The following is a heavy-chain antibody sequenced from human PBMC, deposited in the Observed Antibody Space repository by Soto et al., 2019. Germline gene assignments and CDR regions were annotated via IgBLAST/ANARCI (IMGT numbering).Heavy chain of an antibody. D-gene: IGHD6-19*01. CDR3: AMLGGWSGGSNDMDV. CDR2: IRRKANSYTT. Sequence: EVQLVASGGGLVQPGGSLRLSCAASGLIFSDYHMDWVRQAPGKGMEWVGRIRRKANSYTTEYAASVKGRFTISRDDSKISLNLQMNSLKPEDTAVYYCAMLGGWSGGSNDMDVWGQGTTVTVSS. J-gene: IGHJ6*02. CDR1: GLIFSDYH. V-gene: IGHV3-72*01.